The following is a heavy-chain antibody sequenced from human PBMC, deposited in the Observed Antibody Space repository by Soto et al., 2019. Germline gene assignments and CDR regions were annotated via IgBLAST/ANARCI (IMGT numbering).Heavy chain of an antibody. D-gene: IGHD3-3*01. Sequence: QVQLQESGPGLVKPSQTLSLSCTVSGGSISSGGYYWSWIRQHPGKGLEWIGYIYYSGSTYYNPSLKSRVTISVDTSKNQFSLKLSSVTAADTAVYYCARGWSGYSYFDYWGQGTLVTVSS. J-gene: IGHJ4*02. CDR3: ARGWSGYSYFDY. CDR1: GGSISSGGYY. V-gene: IGHV4-31*03. CDR2: IYYSGST.